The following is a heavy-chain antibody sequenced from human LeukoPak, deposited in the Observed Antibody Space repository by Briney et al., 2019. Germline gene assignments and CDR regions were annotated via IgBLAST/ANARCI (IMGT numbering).Heavy chain of an antibody. V-gene: IGHV4-59*08. CDR3: ARLGQNYGDSEYYFDY. CDR2: IYYSGST. Sequence: SETLSLTCTVSGGSISSYCWSWIRQPPGKGLEWIGYIYYSGSTNYNPSLKSRVTISVDTSKNQFSLKLSSVTAADTAVYYCARLGQNYGDSEYYFDYWGQGTLVTVSS. CDR1: GGSISSYC. D-gene: IGHD4-17*01. J-gene: IGHJ4*02.